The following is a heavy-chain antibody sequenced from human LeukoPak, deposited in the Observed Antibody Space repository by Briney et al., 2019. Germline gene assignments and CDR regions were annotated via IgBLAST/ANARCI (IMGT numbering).Heavy chain of an antibody. D-gene: IGHD3-22*01. CDR1: GGSISSYY. V-gene: IGHV4-4*07. CDR2: IYTSGST. Sequence: SETLSLTCTVSGGSISSYYWSWIRQPAGKGLEWIGRIYTSGSTNYNPSLKSRVTMSVDTSKNQFSLKLSSVTAVDTAVYYCASLYYDSSGYYYFDYWGQGTLVTVSS. J-gene: IGHJ4*02. CDR3: ASLYYDSSGYYYFDY.